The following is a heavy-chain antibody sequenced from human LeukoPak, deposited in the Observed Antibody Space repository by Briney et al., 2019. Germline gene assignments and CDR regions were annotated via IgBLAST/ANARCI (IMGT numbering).Heavy chain of an antibody. CDR3: ASQAGTDYYYYYMDV. CDR2: IYTSGST. J-gene: IGHJ6*03. V-gene: IGHV4-59*10. Sequence: SETLSLTCAVYGGSFSGYYWSWIRQPAGKGLEWIGRIYTSGSTNYNPSLKSRVTISVDTSKNQFSLKLSSVTAADTAVYYCASQAGTDYYYYYMDVWGKGTTVTVSS. D-gene: IGHD6-13*01. CDR1: GGSFSGYY.